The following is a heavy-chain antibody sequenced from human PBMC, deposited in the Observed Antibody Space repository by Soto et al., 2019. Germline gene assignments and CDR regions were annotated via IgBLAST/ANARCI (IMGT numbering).Heavy chain of an antibody. D-gene: IGHD3-22*01. Sequence: SETLSLTCSVSGGYSNNNDYYWSWIRQTPGKGLEWIGYVYYSGSTDYIPSLKSRLSMSIDKSQNQFTLKLNSVTAADTATYYCARMSYFYDKWYFDLWGRGTLVTVSS. V-gene: IGHV4-30-4*01. J-gene: IGHJ2*01. CDR3: ARMSYFYDKWYFDL. CDR1: GGYSNNNDYY. CDR2: VYYSGST.